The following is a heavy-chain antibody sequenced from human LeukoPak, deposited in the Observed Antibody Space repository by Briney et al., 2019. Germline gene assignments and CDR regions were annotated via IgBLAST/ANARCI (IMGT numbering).Heavy chain of an antibody. D-gene: IGHD3-10*01. CDR1: GYTFTGYY. CDR3: AREWFGEPYFDY. Sequence: ASVKVSCKASGYTFTGYYMHWVRQAPGQGLEWMGWINPNSGGTNYAQKFQGRVTMTRDTSISTAYMELSRLRPDDTAVYYCAREWFGEPYFDYWGQGTLVTVSS. J-gene: IGHJ4*02. V-gene: IGHV1-2*02. CDR2: INPNSGGT.